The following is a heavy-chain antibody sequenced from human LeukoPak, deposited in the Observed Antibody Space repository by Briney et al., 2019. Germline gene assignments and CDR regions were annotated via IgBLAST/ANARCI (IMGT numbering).Heavy chain of an antibody. V-gene: IGHV3-7*01. J-gene: IGHJ5*02. CDR3: ARLLGYCSSTSCYPS. CDR1: GFTFSSYW. D-gene: IGHD2-2*01. CDR2: IKQDGSEK. Sequence: GGSLRLSCAASGFTFSSYWMNWVRQAPGKGLEWVANIKQDGSEKYYVDSVKGRFTISRDNAKSSMYLQMNSLRAEDTAVYYCARLLGYCSSTSCYPSWGQGTLVTVSS.